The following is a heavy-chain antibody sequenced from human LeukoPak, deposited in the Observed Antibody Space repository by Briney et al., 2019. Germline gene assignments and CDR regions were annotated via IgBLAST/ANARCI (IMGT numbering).Heavy chain of an antibody. J-gene: IGHJ4*02. CDR1: GFTFSSYA. Sequence: PGRSLRLSCAASGFTFSSYAMHWVRQAPGKGLEWVAVISYDGSNKYYANSVKGRFTISRDNSKNTLYLQMNSLRAEDTAVYYCARDNVLEAAGTFAYWGQGTLVTVSS. D-gene: IGHD6-13*01. CDR3: ARDNVLEAAGTFAY. V-gene: IGHV3-30-3*01. CDR2: ISYDGSNK.